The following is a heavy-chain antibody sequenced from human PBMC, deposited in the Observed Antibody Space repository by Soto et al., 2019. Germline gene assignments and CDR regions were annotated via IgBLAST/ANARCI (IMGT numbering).Heavy chain of an antibody. CDR3: ARELTAMAAYYYYGMEV. V-gene: IGHV3-30-3*01. J-gene: IGHJ6*01. CDR1: VFTFSSYA. D-gene: IGHD5-18*01. CDR2: ISYDGSNK. Sequence: GGSLRLSCASSVFTFSSYAMHCVRHSPGKWLEWVAVISYDGSNKYYADSVKGRFTISRDNSKNTLYLQMNRLRAEDTAVYYCARELTAMAAYYYYGMEVWGQGTLVSVS.